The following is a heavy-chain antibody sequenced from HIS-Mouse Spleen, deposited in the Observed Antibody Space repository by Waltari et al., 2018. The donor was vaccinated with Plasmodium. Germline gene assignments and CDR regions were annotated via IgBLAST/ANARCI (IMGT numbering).Heavy chain of an antibody. Sequence: QVTLRESGPALVKPTQTLTLTCTFSGFSLSTSGMYVSWIRQPPGKALEWLARIDWDDDKYYRTSLKNMRTSSKDTSKNQWVLTMTNMNPVDTATYYVARHKKRGQFVRGYFDYWGQGTLVTVSS. D-gene: IGHD6-6*01. V-gene: IGHV2-70*15. CDR1: GFSLSTSGMY. CDR3: ARHKKRGQFVRGYFDY. J-gene: IGHJ4*02. CDR2: IDWDDDK.